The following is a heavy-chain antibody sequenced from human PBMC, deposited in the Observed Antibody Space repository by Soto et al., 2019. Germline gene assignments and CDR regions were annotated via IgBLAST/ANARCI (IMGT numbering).Heavy chain of an antibody. CDR1: GCSISSSSYY. D-gene: IGHD2-21*01. CDR2: IYYSGST. J-gene: IGHJ4*02. V-gene: IGHV4-39*05. Sequence: SETPSLTCTVSGCSISSSSYYWGWIRQPPGKGLEWIGSIYYSGSTYYNPSLKSRVTISVDTSKNQFSLKLSSVTAADTAVYYCVVRGLGYWVQGTLVTVSS. CDR3: VVRGLGY.